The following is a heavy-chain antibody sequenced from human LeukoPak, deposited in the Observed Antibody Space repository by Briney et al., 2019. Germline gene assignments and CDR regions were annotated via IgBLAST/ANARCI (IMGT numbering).Heavy chain of an antibody. J-gene: IGHJ4*02. V-gene: IGHV3-30*03. Sequence: GGSLRLSCAASGFTFSSYGVHWVRQAPGKGLEWVAVISYDGSNKYYADSVKGRFTISRDNSKNTLYLQMNSLRAEDTAVYYCARGVRGVILYYFDYWGQGTLVTVSS. D-gene: IGHD3-10*01. CDR1: GFTFSSYG. CDR2: ISYDGSNK. CDR3: ARGVRGVILYYFDY.